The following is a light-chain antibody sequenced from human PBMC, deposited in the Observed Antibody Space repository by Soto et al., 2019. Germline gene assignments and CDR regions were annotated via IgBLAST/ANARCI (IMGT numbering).Light chain of an antibody. CDR1: SSNIGGTNY. V-gene: IGLV1-47*02. CDR2: SNN. J-gene: IGLJ1*01. Sequence: QSVLTQPPSASGTPGQKVFISCSGSSSNIGGTNYAYWYQQLPGAAPKLLMHSNNLRPSGVPERISGSKFGTAASLAISGLRSEDEAVYYCATWDDSLFGHVFGTGTKVTVL. CDR3: ATWDDSLFGHV.